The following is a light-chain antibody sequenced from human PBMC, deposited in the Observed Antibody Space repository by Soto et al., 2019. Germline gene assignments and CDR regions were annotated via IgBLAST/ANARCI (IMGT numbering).Light chain of an antibody. J-gene: IGKJ2*01. CDR3: RQYNKWPPMYT. CDR2: GAS. V-gene: IGKV3-15*01. CDR1: QSVSSN. Sequence: EIVMTQSPATLSVSPGERATLSCRASQSVSSNLAWYQQKPGQAPRLLIYGASTRATGIPARFSGSGSGTEFPLASSSLLFEDFAVYYCRQYNKWPPMYTFGQGAQLQIK.